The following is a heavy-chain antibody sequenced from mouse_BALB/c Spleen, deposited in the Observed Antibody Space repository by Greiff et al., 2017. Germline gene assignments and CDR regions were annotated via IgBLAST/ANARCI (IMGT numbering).Heavy chain of an antibody. CDR1: GFTFSSYA. Sequence: DVQLVESGGGLVKPGGSLKLSCAASGFTFSSYAMSWVRQTPEKRLEWVATISSGGSYTYYPDSVKGRFTISRDNAKNTLYLQMSSLRSEDTAMYYCARRATVVDAMDYWGQGTSVTVSS. CDR2: ISSGGSYT. CDR3: ARRATVVDAMDY. V-gene: IGHV5-9-3*01. D-gene: IGHD1-1*01. J-gene: IGHJ4*01.